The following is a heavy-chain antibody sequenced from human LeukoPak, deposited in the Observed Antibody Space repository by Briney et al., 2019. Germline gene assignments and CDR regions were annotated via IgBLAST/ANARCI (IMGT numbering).Heavy chain of an antibody. D-gene: IGHD6-13*01. Sequence: ASVKVSCKASGGSFSYQAVSWVRQAPGQGLEWMGGFDPEDGETIYAQKFQGRVTMTEDTSTDTAYMELSSLRSEDTAVYYCATDEPIAAAGYYFDYWGQGTLVTVSS. CDR1: GGSFSYQA. V-gene: IGHV1-24*01. CDR3: ATDEPIAAAGYYFDY. J-gene: IGHJ4*02. CDR2: FDPEDGET.